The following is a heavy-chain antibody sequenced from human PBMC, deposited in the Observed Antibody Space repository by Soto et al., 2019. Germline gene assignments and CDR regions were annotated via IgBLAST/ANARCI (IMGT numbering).Heavy chain of an antibody. CDR2: ISGSGGST. CDR3: AKVGPSDTATWLRDYYYYYGMDV. J-gene: IGHJ6*02. CDR1: GFTFSSCV. V-gene: IGHV3-23*01. Sequence: GGSLRLSCAASGFTFSSCVMSWVRQAPGKGLEWVSAISGSGGSTYYADSVKGRFTISRDNSKNTLYLQMNSLRAEDTAVYYCAKVGPSDTATWLRDYYYYYGMDVWGQGTTVTVSS. D-gene: IGHD5-18*01.